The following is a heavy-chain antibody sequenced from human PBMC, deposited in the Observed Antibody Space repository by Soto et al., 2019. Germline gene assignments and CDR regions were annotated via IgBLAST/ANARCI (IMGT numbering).Heavy chain of an antibody. Sequence: QVHLVQSGAEVKTPGSSVTVSCTPSGGSFNDYAFSWVRQAPGQGLEWLGGIIPLFGTSDYSQSFRDRATITAVTSTSTVFLELRSLTSQDTAVYYCARLPLRITVFGKVLGYSDSWGQGSLITVSS. D-gene: IGHD3-3*01. CDR1: GGSFNDYA. CDR3: ARLPLRITVFGKVLGYSDS. J-gene: IGHJ4*02. V-gene: IGHV1-69*06. CDR2: IIPLFGTS.